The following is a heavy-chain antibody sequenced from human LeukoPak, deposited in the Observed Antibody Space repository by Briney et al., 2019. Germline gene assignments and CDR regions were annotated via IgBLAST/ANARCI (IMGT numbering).Heavy chain of an antibody. V-gene: IGHV3-11*05. CDR2: ISSSSSYT. CDR1: GFTFSSYA. Sequence: GGSLRLSCAASGFTFSSYAMSWIRQAPGKGLEWVSYISSSSSYTIYADSVKGRFTISRDNTKSSLYLQMNSLRAEGTAVYYCARDLAGYSYGFYDYWGQGTLVTVSS. D-gene: IGHD5-18*01. CDR3: ARDLAGYSYGFYDY. J-gene: IGHJ4*02.